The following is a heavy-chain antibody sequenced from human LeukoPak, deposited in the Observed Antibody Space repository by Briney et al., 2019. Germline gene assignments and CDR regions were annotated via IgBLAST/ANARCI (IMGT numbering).Heavy chain of an antibody. CDR1: GFTFSSYA. CDR3: AKDKALALFFDY. J-gene: IGHJ4*02. CDR2: ISGSGGST. V-gene: IGHV3-23*01. Sequence: GGSLRLSCAASGFTFSSYAMSWVRQAPGKGLEWVSAISGSGGSTYYADSVKGRFTISRDNSKNMLYLQMNSLRAEDTAVYYCAKDKALALFFDYWGQGTLVTVSS. D-gene: IGHD3-3*02.